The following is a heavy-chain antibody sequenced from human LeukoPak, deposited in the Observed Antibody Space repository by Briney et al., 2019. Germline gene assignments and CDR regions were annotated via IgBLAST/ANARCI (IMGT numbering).Heavy chain of an antibody. CDR2: INHSGST. V-gene: IGHV4-34*01. Sequence: SETLSLTCAVYDGSFSAYYWSWIRQSPGKGLEWIGEINHSGSTNYNPSLKSRVTMSVDTSKNQFSLKLTSVTAADTALFYCARQGTTQVAIFDSWAQGTLVTVSS. J-gene: IGHJ4*02. CDR1: DGSFSAYY. D-gene: IGHD1-7*01. CDR3: ARQGTTQVAIFDS.